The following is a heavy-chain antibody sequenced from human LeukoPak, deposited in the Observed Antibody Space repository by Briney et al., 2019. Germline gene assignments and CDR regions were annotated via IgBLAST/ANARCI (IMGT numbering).Heavy chain of an antibody. CDR1: GGSFSGYY. CDR2: IHTSGST. V-gene: IGHV4-34*01. J-gene: IGHJ4*02. Sequence: SETLSLTCAVYGGSFSGYYWSWIRQPPGKGLEWIGRIHTSGSTNYNPSLKSRVTISVDTAKNQFSLKVSSVTAADTAVYYCAREIELQWFGESDYWGQGTLVTVSS. D-gene: IGHD3-10*01. CDR3: AREIELQWFGESDY.